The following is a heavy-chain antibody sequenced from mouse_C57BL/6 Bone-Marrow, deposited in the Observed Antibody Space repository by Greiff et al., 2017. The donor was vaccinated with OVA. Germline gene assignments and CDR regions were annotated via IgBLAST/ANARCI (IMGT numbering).Heavy chain of an antibody. V-gene: IGHV14-2*01. D-gene: IGHD2-1*01. CDR1: GFNIKDYY. J-gene: IGHJ3*01. CDR3: ASDYYRTWFAY. CDR2: IDPEDGET. Sequence: EVQLQQSGAELVKPGASVKLSCTASGFNIKDYYMHWVKQRTEQGLEWIGRIDPEDGETTYAPKFPGKATITADTSSNTAYLQLSSRTSEDTAVYYCASDYYRTWFAYWGQGTLVTVSA.